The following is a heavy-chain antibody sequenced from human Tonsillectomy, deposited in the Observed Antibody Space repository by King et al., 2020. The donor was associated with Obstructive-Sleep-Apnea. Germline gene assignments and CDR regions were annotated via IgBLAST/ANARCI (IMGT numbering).Heavy chain of an antibody. V-gene: IGHV3-30*04. CDR1: GFTFSSYA. Sequence: VQLVESGGGVVQPGRSLRLSCAASGFTFSSYAMHWVRQAPGKGLEWVAIISYDGSNKYYADSVKGRFTISRDNSKNTLYLQMNSLRTEDTAVYYCARVGGWGLSGYDLSSDIDYWGQGTLVTVSS. D-gene: IGHD5-12*01. J-gene: IGHJ4*02. CDR2: ISYDGSNK. CDR3: ARVGGWGLSGYDLSSDIDY.